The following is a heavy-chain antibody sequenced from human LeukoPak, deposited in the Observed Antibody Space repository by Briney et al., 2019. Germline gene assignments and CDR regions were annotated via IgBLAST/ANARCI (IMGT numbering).Heavy chain of an antibody. V-gene: IGHV4-38-2*02. CDR3: ARVDYDSSGYFDY. Sequence: PSETLSLTCSGSNYSISNSLYWGWLRQPPGKGLEWIGSIYRSGSTNYNPSLKSRVTMSIDTSKNQFSLKVTSVTAADTAVYYCARVDYDSSGYFDYWGQGTPVTVSS. CDR1: NYSISNSLY. J-gene: IGHJ4*02. CDR2: IYRSGST. D-gene: IGHD3-22*01.